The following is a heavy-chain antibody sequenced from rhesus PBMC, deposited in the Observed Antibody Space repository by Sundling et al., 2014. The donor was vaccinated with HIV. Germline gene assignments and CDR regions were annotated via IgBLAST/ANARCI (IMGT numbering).Heavy chain of an antibody. J-gene: IGHJ6*01. CDR3: AKRCSRTTCYGLDS. CDR2: ISGGGGAT. CDR1: GFTFSSYG. D-gene: IGHD2-2*01. Sequence: EVQLVESGGGLVQPGGSLRLSCAASGFTFSSYGMYWVRQAPGKGLEWISAISGGGGATFYADSVKGRFTISRDNSKNTLSLQMNGLRAEDTAVYYCAKRCSRTTCYGLDSWGQGVVVTVSS. V-gene: IGHV3S42*01.